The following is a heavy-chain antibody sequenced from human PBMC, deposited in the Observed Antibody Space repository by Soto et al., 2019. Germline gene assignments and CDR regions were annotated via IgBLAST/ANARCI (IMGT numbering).Heavy chain of an antibody. CDR1: GFTFSSFE. V-gene: IGHV3-48*03. CDR2: ISGSGSTI. J-gene: IGHJ6*02. Sequence: PGGSLRLSCAASGFTFSSFEMNWVRQAPGKGLEWVSYISGSGSTIYYADSAKGRFTTSRDNAKNSLYLQMNTLSAEDTALYYCARDSRNSYGLDVWGQGTTVTVSS. CDR3: ARDSRNSYGLDV.